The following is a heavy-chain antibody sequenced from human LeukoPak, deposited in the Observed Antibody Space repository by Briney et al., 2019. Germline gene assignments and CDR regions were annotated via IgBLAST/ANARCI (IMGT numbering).Heavy chain of an antibody. CDR1: GGSISSYY. V-gene: IGHV4-59*08. CDR2: IYYSGST. Sequence: AETLSLTCTVSGGSISSYYWSWIRQPPGKGLEWIGDIYYSGSTNYNPSLTSRVTIPLDTPKTQFSLKLSSVTAADTAVYYCARLGAVPTPLDPWGQGTLVTVSS. D-gene: IGHD4-4*01. J-gene: IGHJ5*02. CDR3: ARLGAVPTPLDP.